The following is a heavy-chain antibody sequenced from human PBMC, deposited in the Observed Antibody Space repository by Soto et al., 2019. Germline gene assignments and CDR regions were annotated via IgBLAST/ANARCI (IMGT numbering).Heavy chain of an antibody. V-gene: IGHV3-23*01. Sequence: EVQLLESGGGLVQPGGSLRLSCAASGFTFSSYAMSWVRQAPGKGLEWVSAISGSGGSTYYADSVKGRFTISRDNSKNTLYLQMNSLRAEDTAVYYCANDLEGYDYIGGSYRLVGYYFDYWGQGTLFTVSS. D-gene: IGHD3-16*02. CDR1: GFTFSSYA. CDR3: ANDLEGYDYIGGSYRLVGYYFDY. CDR2: ISGSGGST. J-gene: IGHJ4*02.